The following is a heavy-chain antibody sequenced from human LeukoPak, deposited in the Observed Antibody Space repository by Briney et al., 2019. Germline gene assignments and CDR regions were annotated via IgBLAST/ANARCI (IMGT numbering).Heavy chain of an antibody. CDR3: AKGAVDTTMVAECYFDY. V-gene: IGHV3-30*18. Sequence: GGSLRLSCAASGFTFSSNGMHWVRQAPGKGLEWVALISYDGSNENFADSVKGRFSISRDNSKNTVFLQMSSLRPEDTAVYFCAKGAVDTTMVAECYFDYWGLGTLVTVSS. CDR2: ISYDGSNE. D-gene: IGHD5-18*01. CDR1: GFTFSSNG. J-gene: IGHJ4*02.